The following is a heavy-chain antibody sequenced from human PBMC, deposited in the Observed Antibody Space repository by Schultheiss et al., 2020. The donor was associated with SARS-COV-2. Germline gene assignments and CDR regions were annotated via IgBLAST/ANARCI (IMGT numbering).Heavy chain of an antibody. CDR1: GGTFSAYA. D-gene: IGHD6-13*01. J-gene: IGHJ4*02. CDR2: IIPFFGAT. CDR3: ARGGWSSSSYWMDYFDL. V-gene: IGHV1-69*06. Sequence: SVKVSCKASGGTFSAYAFSWVRQAPGQGLEWMGGIIPFFGATQYAQKFQGRVTVTADKSTSTAYMELSSLRSEDTAVYFCARGGWSSSSYWMDYFDLWGQGTLVTVSS.